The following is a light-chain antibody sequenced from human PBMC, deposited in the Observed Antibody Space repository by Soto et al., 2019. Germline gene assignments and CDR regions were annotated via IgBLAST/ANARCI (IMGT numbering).Light chain of an antibody. V-gene: IGKV3-15*01. Sequence: ETVMTQSPATLSVSPGERATLSCRASQSVSSNLAWYQQIPGQAPTLLIYDTSTRATGIPARFSGSGSGTEFTLIISSLQSEDFAVYYCQQYNNWSSITFGQGTRLEIK. CDR3: QQYNNWSSIT. CDR1: QSVSSN. CDR2: DTS. J-gene: IGKJ5*01.